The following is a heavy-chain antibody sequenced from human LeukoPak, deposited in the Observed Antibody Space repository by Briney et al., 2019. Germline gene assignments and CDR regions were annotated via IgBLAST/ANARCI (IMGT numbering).Heavy chain of an antibody. CDR1: GGSFDNSYC. Sequence: PSETLSLSCTVSGGSFDNSYCWTWVRQPPGKGPEWIATIYSSEFTYYNPSLRSRVTISGDRSKNLFSLRLSSVTAADTAVYYCARARGDVRWFGTIDSWGQGTLVTVSS. J-gene: IGHJ4*02. V-gene: IGHV4-39*01. CDR3: ARARGDVRWFGTIDS. CDR2: IYSSEFT. D-gene: IGHD3-10*01.